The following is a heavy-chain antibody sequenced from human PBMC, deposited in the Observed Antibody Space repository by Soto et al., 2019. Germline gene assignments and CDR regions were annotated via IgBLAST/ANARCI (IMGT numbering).Heavy chain of an antibody. D-gene: IGHD2-8*01. CDR1: GYSFTSYW. Sequence: PGESLKISCMGSGYSFTSYWIGWVRQMPGKGLEWMGIIYPGDSDTRYSPSFQGQVTISADKSISTAYLQWSSLKASDTAMYYCARHVRPRYYYYGMDVWGQGTTVTVSS. CDR2: IYPGDSDT. CDR3: ARHVRPRYYYYGMDV. J-gene: IGHJ6*02. V-gene: IGHV5-51*01.